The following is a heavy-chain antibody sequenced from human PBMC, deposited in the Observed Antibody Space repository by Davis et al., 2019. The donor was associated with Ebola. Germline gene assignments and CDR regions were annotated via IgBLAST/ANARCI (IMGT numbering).Heavy chain of an antibody. CDR2: INACNGNT. CDR3: AGNSVTTRLDYYGMDV. D-gene: IGHD4-17*01. Sequence: AASVKVSCKASGYTFTRFALHLVRQAPGQRLEWIGLINACNGNTIYSQNFQGRVTITRDTSASTVYLELSSLRSEDTAVYYCAGNSVTTRLDYYGMDVWGQGTTVTVSS. V-gene: IGHV1-3*01. J-gene: IGHJ6*02. CDR1: GYTFTRFA.